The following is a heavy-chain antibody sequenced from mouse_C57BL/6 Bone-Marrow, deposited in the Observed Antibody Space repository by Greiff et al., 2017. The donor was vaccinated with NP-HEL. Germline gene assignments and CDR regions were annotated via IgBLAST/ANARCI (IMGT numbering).Heavy chain of an antibody. CDR2: IHPNSGST. V-gene: IGHV1-64*01. J-gene: IGHJ4*01. CDR1: GYTFTSYW. D-gene: IGHD2-3*01. CDR3: ARDMMVTGYAMDY. Sequence: VQLQQPGAELVKPGASVKLSCKASGYTFTSYWMHWVKQRPGQGLEWIGMIHPNSGSTNYNEKFKSKATLTVDKSSSTAYMQLSSLTSEDSAVYYCARDMMVTGYAMDYWGQGTSVTVSS.